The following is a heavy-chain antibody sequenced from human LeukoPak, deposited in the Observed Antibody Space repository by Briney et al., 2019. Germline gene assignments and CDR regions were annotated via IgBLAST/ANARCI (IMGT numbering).Heavy chain of an antibody. Sequence: GTSLRLSCAASGFTFSSYGMHWVRQAPGKGLEWVSYISDSSSTIYYADSVKGRFTISRDNAKNSLYLQMNSLRDEDTAVYYCAIDAWELPLDAFDIWGQGTMVTVSS. J-gene: IGHJ3*02. CDR2: ISDSSSTI. V-gene: IGHV3-48*02. D-gene: IGHD1-26*01. CDR1: GFTFSSYG. CDR3: AIDAWELPLDAFDI.